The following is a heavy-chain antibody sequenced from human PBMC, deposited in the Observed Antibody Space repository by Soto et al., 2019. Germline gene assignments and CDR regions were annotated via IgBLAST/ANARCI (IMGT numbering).Heavy chain of an antibody. Sequence: PGGSLRLSCAASGFTVSSNYMSWVRQAPGKGLEWVSVIYSGGSTYYADSVKGRFTISRDNSKNTLYLRMNSLRAEDTAVYYCARGGGWNYGSYYYYGMDVWGQGTTVTVSS. CDR1: GFTVSSNY. CDR2: IYSGGST. D-gene: IGHD1-7*01. J-gene: IGHJ6*02. CDR3: ARGGGWNYGSYYYYGMDV. V-gene: IGHV3-53*01.